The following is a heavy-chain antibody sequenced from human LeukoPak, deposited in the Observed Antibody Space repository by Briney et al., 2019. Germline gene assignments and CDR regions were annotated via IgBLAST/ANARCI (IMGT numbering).Heavy chain of an antibody. CDR3: ARLLGSVTTYDY. Sequence: GGSLRLSCAASGFIFSDYWMSWVRQAPGKGLEWVATLWPAGGTVHYMDSVQGRFTISRDNAENSLYLQMNSLRVEDTAVYYWARLLGSVTTYDYWGQGTLVTVSS. J-gene: IGHJ4*02. CDR2: LWPAGGTV. D-gene: IGHD4-11*01. V-gene: IGHV3-7*01. CDR1: GFIFSDYW.